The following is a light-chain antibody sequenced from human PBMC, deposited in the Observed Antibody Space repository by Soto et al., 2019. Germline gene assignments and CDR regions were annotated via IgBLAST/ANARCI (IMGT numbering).Light chain of an antibody. CDR2: DAS. V-gene: IGKV1-33*01. CDR3: QQYDNVPLP. CDR1: HDISDY. Sequence: DVQMNQSPSSLSASVVDRVTITCQASHDISDYLNWYQQKPGEAPKLLIYDASKLEAGVPSRFSGRGSGTDFTFSISILQPEDIATYYCQQYDNVPLPFGGGTKVEIK. J-gene: IGKJ4*01.